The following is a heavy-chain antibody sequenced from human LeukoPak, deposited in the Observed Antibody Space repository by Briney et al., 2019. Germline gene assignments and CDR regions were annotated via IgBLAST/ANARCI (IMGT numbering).Heavy chain of an antibody. D-gene: IGHD6-6*01. CDR3: ARLRRYSSSPEI. Sequence: SQTLSLTCTVSGGSISSGSYYWSWIRQPAGKGLEWIGRIYTSGSTNYNPSLKGRVTISVDTSKNQFSLKLSSVTAADTAVYYCARLRRYSSSPEIWGQGTLVTVSS. CDR2: IYTSGST. J-gene: IGHJ4*02. CDR1: GGSISSGSYY. V-gene: IGHV4-61*02.